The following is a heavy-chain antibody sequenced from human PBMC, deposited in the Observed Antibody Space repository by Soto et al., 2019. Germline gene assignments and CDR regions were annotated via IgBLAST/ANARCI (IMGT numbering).Heavy chain of an antibody. CDR1: GGSISSYY. D-gene: IGHD3-22*01. Sequence: PSETLSLTCTVSGGSISSYYWSWIRQPAGKGLEWIGHIYSSGSSNYNPSLKSRVTMSVDSSKNQFSLKLSSLTAADTAVYYCARGGDSSGYYYASDYWGQGTLVTVS. J-gene: IGHJ4*02. CDR3: ARGGDSSGYYYASDY. V-gene: IGHV4-4*07. CDR2: IYSSGSS.